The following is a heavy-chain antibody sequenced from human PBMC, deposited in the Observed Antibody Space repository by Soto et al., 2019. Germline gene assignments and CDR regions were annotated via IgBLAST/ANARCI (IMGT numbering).Heavy chain of an antibody. V-gene: IGHV1-24*01. CDR3: ARWYYYYYGMDV. CDR1: GYTLTELS. Sequence: QVQLVQSGAEVKKPGASVKVSCKVSGYTLTELSMHWVRQAPGKGLEWMGGFDPEDGETIYAQKFQGRVTMTDDTYTDTAYMELSSMRSEDTAVYYCARWYYYYYGMDVWGQGTTVTVSS. D-gene: IGHD6-13*01. CDR2: FDPEDGET. J-gene: IGHJ6*02.